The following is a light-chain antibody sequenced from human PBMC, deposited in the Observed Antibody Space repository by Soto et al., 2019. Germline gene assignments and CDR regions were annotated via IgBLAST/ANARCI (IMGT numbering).Light chain of an antibody. CDR1: QSVSSSY. V-gene: IGKV3-20*01. CDR3: QQYGSSPWT. J-gene: IGKJ1*01. CDR2: GAS. Sequence: EIVLTQSPGTLSLSPGERATLSCRASQSVSSSYLAWYQQKPGQAPRPLIYGASSRATGIPDRFSGSGSGTDLTLTMSRLEPEDFGVYYCQQYGSSPWTFGQGTKVEIK.